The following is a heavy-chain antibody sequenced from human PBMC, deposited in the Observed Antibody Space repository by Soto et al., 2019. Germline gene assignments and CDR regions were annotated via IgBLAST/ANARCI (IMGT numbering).Heavy chain of an antibody. Sequence: QVQLQESGPGLVKPSGTLSLTCAVSGGSISSSNWWSWVRQPPGKGLEWIGEIYHSGSTNYNPSLTRRVTITVDKSKNQSSLKLSSVTAADTAVYYCARVPNSFGGGPYYFDYWGQGTLVTVSS. D-gene: IGHD5-18*01. V-gene: IGHV4-4*02. J-gene: IGHJ4*02. CDR1: GGSISSSNW. CDR2: IYHSGST. CDR3: ARVPNSFGGGPYYFDY.